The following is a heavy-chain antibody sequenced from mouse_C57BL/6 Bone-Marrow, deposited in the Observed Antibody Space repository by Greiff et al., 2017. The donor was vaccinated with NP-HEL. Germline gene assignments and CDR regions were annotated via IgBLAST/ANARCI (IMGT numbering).Heavy chain of an antibody. D-gene: IGHD2-4*01. CDR3: ARPTYDYDVWFAY. CDR2: INPSNGGT. J-gene: IGHJ3*01. Sequence: QVQLQQPGTELVKPGASVKLSCKASGYTFTSYWMHWVKQRPGQGLEWIGNINPSNGGTNYNEKFKSKATLTVDKSSSTAYMQLSSLTSEDSAVDYCARPTYDYDVWFAYWGQGTLVTVSA. CDR1: GYTFTSYW. V-gene: IGHV1-53*01.